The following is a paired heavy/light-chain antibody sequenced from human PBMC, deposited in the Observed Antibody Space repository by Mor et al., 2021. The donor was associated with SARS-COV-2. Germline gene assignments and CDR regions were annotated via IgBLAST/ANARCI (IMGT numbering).Heavy chain of an antibody. CDR2: ISSSSSYT. V-gene: IGHV3-11*05. J-gene: IGHJ5*02. CDR3: ARALTPPSRIAVAGRVSRFDP. D-gene: IGHD6-19*01. CDR1: GFTFSDYY. Sequence: QVQLVESGGGLVKPGGSLRLSCAASGFTFSDYYMSWIRQAPGKGLEWVSYISSSSSYTNYADSVKGRFTISRDNAKNSLYLQMNSLRAEDTAVYYCARALTPPSRIAVAGRVSRFDPWGQGTLVTVSS.
Light chain of an antibody. V-gene: IGKV1-39*01. Sequence: DIQMTQSPSSLSASVGDRVTITCRASQSISSYLNWYQQKPGKAPKLLIYAASSLQSGVPSRFSGSGSGTDFTLTISSLQPEDFATYYCQQSYSTPVTFGPGTKVDIK. CDR1: QSISSY. CDR3: QQSYSTPVT. CDR2: AAS. J-gene: IGKJ3*01.